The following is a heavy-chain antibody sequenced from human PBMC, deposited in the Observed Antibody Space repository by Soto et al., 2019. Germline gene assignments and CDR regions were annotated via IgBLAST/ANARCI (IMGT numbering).Heavy chain of an antibody. CDR1: GFTFSSYA. D-gene: IGHD3-10*02. J-gene: IGHJ6*02. CDR2: ISGSGGST. CDR3: ARDHGMFLSYYYYGMDV. V-gene: IGHV3-23*01. Sequence: GGSLRLSCAASGFTFSSYAMSWVRQAPGKGLEWVSAISGSGGSTYYADSVKGRFTISRDDSKNTVYLEMNNLRGDDSAVYYCARDHGMFLSYYYYGMDVWGQGTTVTVSS.